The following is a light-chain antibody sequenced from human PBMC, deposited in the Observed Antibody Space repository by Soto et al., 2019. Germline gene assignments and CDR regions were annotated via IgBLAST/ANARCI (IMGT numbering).Light chain of an antibody. V-gene: IGKV2-28*01. CDR3: MRAVQSPYT. CDR2: LAS. J-gene: IGKJ2*01. Sequence: IVMTQSPLYLPVTPGEPASISCRSSQSLLSSNGFTYFDWYVQKPEKSPQVLFSLASNRAYGVHDTLSGNVSGPAVTLKISRVESEDVSVYYYMRAVQSPYTFGQGTKLDI. CDR1: QSLLSSNGFTY.